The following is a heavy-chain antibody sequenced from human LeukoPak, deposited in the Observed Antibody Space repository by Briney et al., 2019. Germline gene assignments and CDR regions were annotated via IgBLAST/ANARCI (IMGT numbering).Heavy chain of an antibody. CDR1: GGSFSGYY. V-gene: IGHV4-59*12. J-gene: IGHJ3*02. CDR3: ARRPWDDAFDI. CDR2: IYYSGST. Sequence: SETLSLTCAVYGGSFSGYYWSWIRQPPGKGLEWIGYIYYSGSTNYNPSLRSRVTISVDTSKNQFSLKLSSVTAADTAVYYCARRPWDDAFDIWGQGTMVTVSS. D-gene: IGHD1-26*01.